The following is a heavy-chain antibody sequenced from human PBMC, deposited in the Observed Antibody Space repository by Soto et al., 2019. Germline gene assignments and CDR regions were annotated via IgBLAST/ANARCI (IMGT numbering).Heavy chain of an antibody. V-gene: IGHV1-69*13. CDR1: GGTFSSYA. D-gene: IGHD2-15*01. Sequence: SVKVSCKASGGTFSSYAISWVRQAPGQGLEWMGGIIPIFGTANYAQKFQGRVTITADESTSTAYMELSSLRSEDTAVYYCARDTEWRDIVVVVAATRSRNYYYYGMDVWGQGTTVTVSS. CDR2: IIPIFGTA. J-gene: IGHJ6*02. CDR3: ARDTEWRDIVVVVAATRSRNYYYYGMDV.